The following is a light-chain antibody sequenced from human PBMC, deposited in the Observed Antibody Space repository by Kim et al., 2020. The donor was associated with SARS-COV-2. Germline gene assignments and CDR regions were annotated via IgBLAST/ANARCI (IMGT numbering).Light chain of an antibody. CDR3: QQHSKWPPAHS. V-gene: IGKV3-11*01. Sequence: SAGGWATLTCRASHSIGISLAWYEQTRGQAPRLLIYDAASKASGIRDRFGGSGSGTDFTLTIGGLDPEDFGVYLCQQHSKWPPAHSFDGGNELEI. J-gene: IGKJ4*01. CDR1: HSIGIS. CDR2: DAA.